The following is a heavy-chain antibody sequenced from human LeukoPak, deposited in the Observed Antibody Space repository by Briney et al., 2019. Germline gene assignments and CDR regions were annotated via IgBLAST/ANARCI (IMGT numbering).Heavy chain of an antibody. Sequence: ASVKVSCKASGYTFTSYDINWVRQATGQGLEWMGWINPNSGNTGYAQKFQGRVTMTRNTSISTAYMELSSLRSEDTAVYYCARVGSRWYGGYNWFDPWGQGTLVTVSS. CDR1: GYTFTSYD. CDR3: ARVGSRWYGGYNWFDP. V-gene: IGHV1-8*01. J-gene: IGHJ5*02. D-gene: IGHD6-13*01. CDR2: INPNSGNT.